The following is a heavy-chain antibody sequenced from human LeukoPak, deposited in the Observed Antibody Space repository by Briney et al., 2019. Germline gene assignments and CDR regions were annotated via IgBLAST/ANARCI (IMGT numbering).Heavy chain of an antibody. CDR2: ISYDGSNK. Sequence: GGSLRLSCAASGFTFSSYAMHWVRQAPGKGLEWVAVISYDGSNKYYADSAKGRFTISRDNSKNTLYLQMNSLRAEDTAVYYCARDGRFGEPLDYWGQGTLVTVSS. D-gene: IGHD3-10*01. V-gene: IGHV3-30*04. CDR1: GFTFSSYA. J-gene: IGHJ4*02. CDR3: ARDGRFGEPLDY.